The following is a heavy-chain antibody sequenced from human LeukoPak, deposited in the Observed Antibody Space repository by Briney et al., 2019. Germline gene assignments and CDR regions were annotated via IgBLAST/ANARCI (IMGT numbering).Heavy chain of an antibody. J-gene: IGHJ4*02. CDR3: ARDIAAAGSYFDY. CDR1: GGSISSSNW. CDR2: IYHSGST. V-gene: IGHV4-4*02. Sequence: ASGTLSLTCAVSGGSISSSNWWSWVRQPPGKGLEWIGEIYHSGSTNYNPSLKSRVTISVDKSKNQFSLKLSSVTAADTAVYYCARDIAAAGSYFDYWGQGTLVTVSS. D-gene: IGHD6-13*01.